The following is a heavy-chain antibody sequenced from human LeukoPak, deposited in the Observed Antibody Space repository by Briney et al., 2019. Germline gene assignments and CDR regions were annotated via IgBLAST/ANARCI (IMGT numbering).Heavy chain of an antibody. CDR3: ARDTAMAKGDVDY. CDR1: GGTFSSYA. Sequence: ASVKVSCKASGGTFSSYAISWVRQAPGQGLEWMGWISAYNGNTNYAQKLQGRVTMTTDTSTSTAYMELRSLRSDDTAVHYCARDTAMAKGDVDYWGQGTLVTVSS. V-gene: IGHV1-18*01. D-gene: IGHD5-18*01. J-gene: IGHJ4*02. CDR2: ISAYNGNT.